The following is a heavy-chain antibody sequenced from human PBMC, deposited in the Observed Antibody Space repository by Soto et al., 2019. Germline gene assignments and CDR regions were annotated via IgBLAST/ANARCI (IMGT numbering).Heavy chain of an antibody. CDR1: GGSISSSSYY. CDR2: IYYSGST. CDR3: AGIPAAIGVGWFDP. J-gene: IGHJ5*02. Sequence: QLQLQESGPGLVKPSETLSLTCTVSGGSISSSSYYWGWIRQPPGEGLEWIGSIYYSGSTYYNPSLKRRVTISVDTSKNQFSLKLSSVTAADTAVYYCAGIPAAIGVGWFDPWGQGTLVTVSS. D-gene: IGHD2-2*02. V-gene: IGHV4-39*01.